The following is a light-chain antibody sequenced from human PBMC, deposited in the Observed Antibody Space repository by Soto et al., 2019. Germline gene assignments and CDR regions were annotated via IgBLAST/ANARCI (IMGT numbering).Light chain of an antibody. CDR2: GDS. CDR1: SSNIGAGYD. J-gene: IGLJ1*01. Sequence: QSVLTQPPSVSGAPGQRVTISCTGSSSNIGAGYDVPWYQQLPGTAPKLLIYGDSNRPSGVPDRFSGSKSGTSASLAITGLQAEDEADYYCQSYASSMSGLVFGTGTKLTVL. CDR3: QSYASSMSGLV. V-gene: IGLV1-40*01.